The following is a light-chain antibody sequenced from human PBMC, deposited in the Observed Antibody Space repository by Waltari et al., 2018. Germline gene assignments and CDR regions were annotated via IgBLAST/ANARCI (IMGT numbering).Light chain of an antibody. CDR2: ADS. CDR1: NMGLNS. CDR3: QVWDSGSGHPHVV. V-gene: IGLV3-21*02. J-gene: IGLJ2*01. Sequence: SYVLTPPPSLSVAPGQPASITCGGDNMGLNSVHGDTQKAGQAPVLVVHADSDRPSGIPERLSGSNSGNTATLTISRVEAGDEADFYCQVWDSGSGHPHVVFGGGTRLTVL.